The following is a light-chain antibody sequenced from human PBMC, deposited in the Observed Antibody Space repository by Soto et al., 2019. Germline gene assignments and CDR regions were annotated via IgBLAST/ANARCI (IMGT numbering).Light chain of an antibody. J-gene: IGKJ4*01. V-gene: IGKV1-9*01. CDR2: AAS. Sequence: DIQLTQSPSFLSASVGDRVTITCRASQGISSYLAWYQQKPGKAPKLLIYAASTLQSWVPSRFSGSESGTDFTLTISSLQPEDFATYYCQQLNTYPFTFGGGTKVEIK. CDR1: QGISSY. CDR3: QQLNTYPFT.